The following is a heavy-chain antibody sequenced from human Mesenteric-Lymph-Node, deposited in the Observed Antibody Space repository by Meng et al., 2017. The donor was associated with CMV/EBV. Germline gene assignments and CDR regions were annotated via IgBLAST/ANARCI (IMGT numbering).Heavy chain of an antibody. J-gene: IGHJ4*02. CDR3: ARVVSNCGGTNCYSLFYFDS. CDR2: TSPSDSDT. V-gene: IGHV5-51*01. D-gene: IGHD2-15*01. CDR1: GYSFTSYW. Sequence: GGSLRLSCKGSGYSFTSYWIGWVRQMPGKGLEWMGVTSPSDSDTIYSPSFQGQVTLSADKSISTAYLQWSSLKASDSAMYYCARVVSNCGGTNCYSLFYFDSWGQGTLVTVSS.